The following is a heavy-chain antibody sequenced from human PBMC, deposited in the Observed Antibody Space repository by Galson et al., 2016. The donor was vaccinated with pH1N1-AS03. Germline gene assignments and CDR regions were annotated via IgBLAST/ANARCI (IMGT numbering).Heavy chain of an antibody. Sequence: SLRLSCAASGSTFGDYYMSWIRQAPGKGLEWISCITSSGGSGPTIYYADSVKGRFTISRDNAKNSLYLQMSSLRADDTAVYYCARGWYDIWTGYLVDPFDYWGQGALVTVSS. D-gene: IGHD3-9*01. CDR2: ITSSGGSGPTI. CDR1: GSTFGDYY. J-gene: IGHJ4*02. CDR3: ARGWYDIWTGYLVDPFDY. V-gene: IGHV3-11*01.